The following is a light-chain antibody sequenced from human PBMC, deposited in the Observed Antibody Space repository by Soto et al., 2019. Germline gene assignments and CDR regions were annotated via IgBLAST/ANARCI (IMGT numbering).Light chain of an antibody. CDR3: QQYSNWPIT. CDR1: PSVPNY. V-gene: IGKV3-11*01. CDR2: GAS. J-gene: IGKJ5*01. Sequence: EIALTQSPATLSLSPVERATLSGMASPSVPNYVAWYQQKPGQAPRLLIYGASNRATGIPDRFSGSGSGTDFTLTFSSLEPEDFAVYYCQQYSNWPITFGQGTRLEIK.